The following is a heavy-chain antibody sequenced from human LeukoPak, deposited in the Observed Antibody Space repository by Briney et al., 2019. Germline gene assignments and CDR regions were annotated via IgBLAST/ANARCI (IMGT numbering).Heavy chain of an antibody. CDR1: GGSISSYY. V-gene: IGHV4-59*01. Sequence: SETLSLTCTVSGGSISSYYGSWIRQPPGKGLEWIGYIYYSGNTNYNPSLKSRVTISVDTSKNLFSLKLNSVTTADTAVYYCARFPQGGFNYFDYWGQGALVTVSS. CDR2: IYYSGNT. J-gene: IGHJ4*02. D-gene: IGHD5-24*01. CDR3: ARFPQGGFNYFDY.